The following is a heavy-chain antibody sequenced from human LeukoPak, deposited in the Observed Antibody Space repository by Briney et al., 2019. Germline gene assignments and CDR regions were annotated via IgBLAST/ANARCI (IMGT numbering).Heavy chain of an antibody. J-gene: IGHJ3*02. CDR1: GFTFSTYA. CDR2: ISGSGGST. D-gene: IGHD6-13*01. Sequence: GGSLRLSCAVSGFTFSTYAMSWVRQAPGKGLEWVSAISGSGGSTYSADSVRGRFTISRDNSKNTLYLQMNSLRAEDTAVYYCAKSPGYSRSAARHAFDIWGQGTMVTVSS. V-gene: IGHV3-23*01. CDR3: AKSPGYSRSAARHAFDI.